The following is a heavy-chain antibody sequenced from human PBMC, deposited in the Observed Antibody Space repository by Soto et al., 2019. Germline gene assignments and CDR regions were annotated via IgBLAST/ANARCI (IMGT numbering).Heavy chain of an antibody. CDR1: GGSISSYY. V-gene: IGHV4-4*07. CDR3: AREHMTTVVKYYFDY. CDR2: IYTSGST. D-gene: IGHD4-17*01. Sequence: QVQLQESGPGLVKPSETLSLTCTVSGGSISSYYLSWIRQPAGKGLEWIGRIYTSGSTNYNPSLKSRVTMSVDTSKNQFSLKLSSVTAADTAVYYCAREHMTTVVKYYFDYWGQGTLVTVSS. J-gene: IGHJ4*02.